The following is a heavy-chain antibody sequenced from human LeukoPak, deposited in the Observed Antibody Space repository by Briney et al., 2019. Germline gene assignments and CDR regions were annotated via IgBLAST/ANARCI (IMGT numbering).Heavy chain of an antibody. CDR3: ARGGGDYDC. J-gene: IGHJ4*02. V-gene: IGHV4-30-2*01. D-gene: IGHD3-10*01. CDR1: GGSLSSGGYY. Sequence: SETLSLTCTVSGGSLSSGGYYWSWIRQPPGKGLEWIGYIYHSGSTYYNPSFKSRVTISVDRSKNQFSLKLSSVTAADTAVYYCARGGGDYDCWGQGTLVTVSS. CDR2: IYHSGST.